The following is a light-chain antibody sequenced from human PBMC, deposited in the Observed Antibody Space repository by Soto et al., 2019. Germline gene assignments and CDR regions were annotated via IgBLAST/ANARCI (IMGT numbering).Light chain of an antibody. J-gene: IGLJ2*01. CDR1: GSNIGAGYD. CDR2: CNI. Sequence: QAVVTQPPSVSGAPGQRVTFSCTGVGSNIGAGYDVHWYQQLPGTAPKLLIYCNINRPSGVPDRFSGSKSGTSASLAITGLQAEDEADYYCQSYDNSLPCVVFGGGTQLTVL. CDR3: QSYDNSLPCVV. V-gene: IGLV1-40*01.